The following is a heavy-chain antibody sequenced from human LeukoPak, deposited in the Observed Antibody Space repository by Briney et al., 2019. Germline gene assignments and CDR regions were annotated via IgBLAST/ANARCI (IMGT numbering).Heavy chain of an antibody. Sequence: SETLSLTCAVYGGSFSGYYWSWIRQPPGKGLEWIGEINHSGSTNYNTSLKSRVTISVDTSKNQFSLKLSSVTAADTAVYYCARGLGSSSWYLHYYYYYYMDVWGKGTTVTVSS. D-gene: IGHD6-13*01. V-gene: IGHV4-34*01. CDR2: INHSGST. CDR1: GGSFSGYY. CDR3: ARGLGSSSWYLHYYYYYYMDV. J-gene: IGHJ6*03.